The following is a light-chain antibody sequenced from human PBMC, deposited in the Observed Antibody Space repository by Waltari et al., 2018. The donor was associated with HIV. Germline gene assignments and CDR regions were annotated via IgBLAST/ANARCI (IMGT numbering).Light chain of an antibody. CDR2: SRG. V-gene: IGLV1-44*01. CDR1: SSNIGSKT. J-gene: IGLJ1*01. CDR3: AAWDGSLIGYV. Sequence: QSVLTQSPSASGTPGQRVTIYCSGSSSNIGSKTVNWYQQLPGTAPKLLIYSRGQRPSGVPDRFSGSYSGTSASLAISGLQSEDEADYYCAAWDGSLIGYVFGTGTKVTVL.